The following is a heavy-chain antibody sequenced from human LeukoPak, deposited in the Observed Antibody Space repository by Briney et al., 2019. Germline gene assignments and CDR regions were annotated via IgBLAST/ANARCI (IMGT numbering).Heavy chain of an antibody. CDR2: IKQDGSEK. V-gene: IGHV3-7*01. Sequence: PGGSLRLSCAASGFTFSSYWMSWVRQAPGKGLEWVANIKQDGSEKYYVDSVKGRFTISRDNAKNSLYLQMNSLRAEDTAVYYCARGEYQLLNLPSYYYYYMDVWGKGTTVTVSS. CDR3: ARGEYQLLNLPSYYYYYMDV. D-gene: IGHD2-2*01. J-gene: IGHJ6*03. CDR1: GFTFSSYW.